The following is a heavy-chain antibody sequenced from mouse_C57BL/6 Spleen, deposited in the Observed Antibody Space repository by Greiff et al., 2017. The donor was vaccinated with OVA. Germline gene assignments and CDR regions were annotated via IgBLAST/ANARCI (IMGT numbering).Heavy chain of an antibody. CDR1: GFTFSSYA. V-gene: IGHV5-9-1*02. CDR3: TREGHYDGGFAY. D-gene: IGHD1-2*01. Sequence: EVMLVESGEGLVKPGGSLKLSCAASGFTFSSYAMSWVRQTPEKRLEWVAYISSGGDYIYYADTVKGRFTISRDNARNTLYLQMSSLKSEDTAMYYCTREGHYDGGFAYWGQGTLVTVSA. CDR2: ISSGGDYI. J-gene: IGHJ3*01.